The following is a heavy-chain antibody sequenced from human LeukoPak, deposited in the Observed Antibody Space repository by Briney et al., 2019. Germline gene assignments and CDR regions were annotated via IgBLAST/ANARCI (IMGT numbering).Heavy chain of an antibody. CDR2: INHSGST. Sequence: PSETLSLTCAVYGGSFSGYYWSWIRQPPGKGLEWIGEINHSGSTNYNPSLKSRVTISVDTSKNQFSLKLSSVTAEDTAVFYCASATLRCSFGSCYEMDVWGKGTTVTVSS. J-gene: IGHJ6*04. V-gene: IGHV4-34*01. CDR1: GGSFSGYY. CDR3: ASATLRCSFGSCYEMDV. D-gene: IGHD2-15*01.